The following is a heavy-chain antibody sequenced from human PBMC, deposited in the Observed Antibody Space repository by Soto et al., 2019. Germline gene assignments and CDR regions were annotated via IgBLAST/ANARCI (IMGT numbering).Heavy chain of an antibody. CDR1: GFTFSQYG. Sequence: PGGSLRLSCAASGFTFSQYGMHWVRQAPGKGLEWVAVIWYDGSNKYYGDSVKGRFTISRDNSKNTLYLQMNSLRAEDTAVYYCARINLPTNVPGILSLDYWGQGTLVTVSS. J-gene: IGHJ4*02. CDR2: IWYDGSNK. CDR3: ARINLPTNVPGILSLDY. D-gene: IGHD1-1*01. V-gene: IGHV3-33*01.